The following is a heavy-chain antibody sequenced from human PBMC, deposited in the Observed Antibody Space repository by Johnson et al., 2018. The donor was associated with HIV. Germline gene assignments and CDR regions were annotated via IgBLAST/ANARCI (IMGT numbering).Heavy chain of an antibody. J-gene: IGHJ3*02. Sequence: VQLVESGGGLVQPGGSLRLSCAASGFTFSNYAMSWVRQAPGKGLEWVSTISGSGSSTYYVDSVKGRFTISSDNFKNMLYLQMNSLRAEDTAVYYCAKARGLHSGAFDIWGQGTMVTVSS. CDR1: GFTFSNYA. CDR2: ISGSGSST. D-gene: IGHD4-11*01. V-gene: IGHV3-23*04. CDR3: AKARGLHSGAFDI.